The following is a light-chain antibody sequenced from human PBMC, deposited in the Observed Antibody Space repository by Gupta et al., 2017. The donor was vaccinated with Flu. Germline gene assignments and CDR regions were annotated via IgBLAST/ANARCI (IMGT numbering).Light chain of an antibody. Sequence: SSIAAGGDICGNNNVSWYHQHPGQAPELLIFGVSSRPSRIPDRFSGSKSGNTASLTICGLLAEDEAYYYCQSCNNTNAVVVFGGGTNLTVL. CDR2: GVS. CDR3: QSCNNTNAVVV. V-gene: IGLV2-14*01. CDR1: GGDICGNNN. J-gene: IGLJ2*01.